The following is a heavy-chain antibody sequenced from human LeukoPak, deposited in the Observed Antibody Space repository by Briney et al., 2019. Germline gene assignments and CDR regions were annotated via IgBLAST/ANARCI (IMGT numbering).Heavy chain of an antibody. CDR1: GFTFTSYA. CDR2: ISGSGRDS. CDR3: GRDLGGRGGA. D-gene: IGHD3-16*01. V-gene: IGHV3-23*01. Sequence: SGGSLRLSCAASGFTFTSYAMSWVRQAPGKGLEWVSAISGSGRDSYYADSVKGRFTISRDNAKDTLYLQMNSLRPEDTAVYYCGRDLGGRGGAWGQGTLVTVSS. J-gene: IGHJ5*02.